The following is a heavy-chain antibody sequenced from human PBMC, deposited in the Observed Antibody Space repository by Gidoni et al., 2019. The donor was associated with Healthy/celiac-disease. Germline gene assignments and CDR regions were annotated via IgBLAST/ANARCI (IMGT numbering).Heavy chain of an antibody. CDR3: ARDASNYTPFDY. Sequence: QLQLQVSRPGLVNPSETLSLTCAVSGGSISSSSYYWGWIRQPPGKGLSWLGSIDYSGSTYYNPALKSRVTISVDTSKNHFSLKLSSVTAADTAVYYCARDASNYTPFDYWGQGTLVTVSS. D-gene: IGHD4-4*01. CDR1: GGSISSSSYY. V-gene: IGHV4-39*07. CDR2: IDYSGST. J-gene: IGHJ4*02.